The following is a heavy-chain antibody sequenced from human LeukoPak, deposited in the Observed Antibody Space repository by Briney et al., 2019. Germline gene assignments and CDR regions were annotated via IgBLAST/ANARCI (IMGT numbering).Heavy chain of an antibody. CDR3: ARHRCSGGSCYPMNWFDP. CDR1: GGSFSGYY. D-gene: IGHD2-15*01. V-gene: IGHV4-34*01. Sequence: PSETLSPTCAVYGGSFSGYYWSWIRQPPGKGLEWIGEINHSGSTNYNPSLKSRVTISVDTSKNQFSLKLSSVTAADTAVYYCARHRCSGGSCYPMNWFDPWGQGTLVTVSS. CDR2: INHSGST. J-gene: IGHJ5*02.